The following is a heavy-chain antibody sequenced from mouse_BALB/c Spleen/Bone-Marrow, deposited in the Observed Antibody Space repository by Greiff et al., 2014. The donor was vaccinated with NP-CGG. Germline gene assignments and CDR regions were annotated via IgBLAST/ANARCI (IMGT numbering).Heavy chain of an antibody. CDR1: GYTFTSYW. Sequence: VQRVESGAELVKPGASVKLSCKASGYTFTSYWMHWVKQRPGQGLEWIGEINPSNGRTNYNEKFKSKATLTVDKSSSTAYMQLSSLTSEDSAVYYCARGGFDYWGQGTTLTVPS. V-gene: IGHV1S81*02. CDR2: INPSNGRT. J-gene: IGHJ2*01. CDR3: ARGGFDY.